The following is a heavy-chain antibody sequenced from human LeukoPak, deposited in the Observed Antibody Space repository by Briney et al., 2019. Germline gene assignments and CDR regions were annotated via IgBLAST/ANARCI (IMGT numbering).Heavy chain of an antibody. CDR2: ISYDGSNK. Sequence: PGRSLRLSCAASGFTFSSYGMHWVRQAPGKGLGWVAVISYDGSNKYYADPVKRRFTIPRDNSKNTLYLQMNSLGAEDAAVYCCGKSSSWSLGDVWGKGTTVTVSS. CDR1: GFTFSSYG. J-gene: IGHJ6*04. D-gene: IGHD6-13*01. CDR3: GKSSSWSLGDV. V-gene: IGHV3-30*18.